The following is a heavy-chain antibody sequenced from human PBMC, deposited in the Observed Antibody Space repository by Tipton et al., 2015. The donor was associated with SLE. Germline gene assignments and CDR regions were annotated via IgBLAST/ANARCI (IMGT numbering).Heavy chain of an antibody. J-gene: IGHJ4*02. D-gene: IGHD1-26*01. CDR1: GGSISSGGYS. Sequence: LRLSCAVSGGSISSGGYSWSWIRQPPGKGLEWIGYIYHSGSTYYNPSLKSRVTISVDRSKNQFSLKLSSVTAADTAVYYCARDPSRYSGSQSPFDYWGQGTLVTVSS. V-gene: IGHV4-30-2*01. CDR2: IYHSGST. CDR3: ARDPSRYSGSQSPFDY.